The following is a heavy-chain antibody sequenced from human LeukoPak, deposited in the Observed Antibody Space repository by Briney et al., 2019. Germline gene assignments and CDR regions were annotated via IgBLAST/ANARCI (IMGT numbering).Heavy chain of an antibody. J-gene: IGHJ4*02. Sequence: PGGSLRLSWAASGFIFTTYAMSWVRQAPGKGLQWVSAIGGDGGRTYYADSVKGRFTISRDNSKDTVFLQMNSLRAEDTAVYYCAKAARQGAVASPLDYWGQGTLVTVSS. CDR2: IGGDGGRT. CDR3: AKAARQGAVASPLDY. CDR1: GFIFTTYA. D-gene: IGHD6-19*01. V-gene: IGHV3-23*01.